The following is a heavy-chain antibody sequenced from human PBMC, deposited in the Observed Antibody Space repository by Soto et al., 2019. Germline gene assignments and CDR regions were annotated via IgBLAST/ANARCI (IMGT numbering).Heavy chain of an antibody. CDR3: ARDLVQLLSGYYYYYGMDV. D-gene: IGHD2-2*01. Sequence: EVQLVESGGGLIQPGGSLRLSCAASGFTVSSNYMSWVRQAPGKGLEWVSVIYSGGSTYYADSVKSRFTISRDNSKNTLYLQMNSLRAEDTAVYYCARDLVQLLSGYYYYYGMDVWGQGTTVTVSS. J-gene: IGHJ6*02. V-gene: IGHV3-53*01. CDR2: IYSGGST. CDR1: GFTVSSNY.